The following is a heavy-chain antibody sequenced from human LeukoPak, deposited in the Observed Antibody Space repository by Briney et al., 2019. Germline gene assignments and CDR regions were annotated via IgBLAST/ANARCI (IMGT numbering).Heavy chain of an antibody. CDR3: AKDNGDYGDYFADY. CDR1: GFTFSSYG. D-gene: IGHD4-17*01. J-gene: IGHJ4*02. V-gene: IGHV3-30*18. Sequence: PGRSLRLSCAASGFTFSSYGMHWVRQAPGKGLEWVAVISYDGSNKYYADSVKGRFTISRDKSKNTLYLQMNSLRAEDTAVYYCAKDNGDYGDYFADYWGQGTLVTVSS. CDR2: ISYDGSNK.